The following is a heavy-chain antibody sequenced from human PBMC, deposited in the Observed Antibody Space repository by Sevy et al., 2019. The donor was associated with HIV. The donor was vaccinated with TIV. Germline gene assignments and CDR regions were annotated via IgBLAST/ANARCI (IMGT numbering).Heavy chain of an antibody. CDR3: ARHRPQGVVIIPGSGYHYGADF. Sequence: SVKVSCKTSGYSFNMYGISWVRQAPGQGLEWMGWISAYTGDTDYRQMFRGRVTMTTDASTNTAYMELRRLTSDDTAVYYCARHRPQGVVIIPGSGYHYGADFWGQGTMVTVSS. CDR1: GYSFNMYG. V-gene: IGHV1-18*01. CDR2: ISAYTGDT. D-gene: IGHD3-3*01. J-gene: IGHJ6*02.